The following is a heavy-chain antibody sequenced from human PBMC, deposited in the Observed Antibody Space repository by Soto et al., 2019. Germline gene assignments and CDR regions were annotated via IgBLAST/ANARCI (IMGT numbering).Heavy chain of an antibody. D-gene: IGHD2-15*01. V-gene: IGHV4-59*12. Sequence: PSETLSLTCNVSGVSISTYYWTWIRQAPGKGLELIGEIYYTGGTNYNPSLKSRVTISVDKSTNQFSLNLSSVTAADTAVYYCARGWGYCSGGSCYSHLDYWGQGTLVTVSS. CDR2: IYYTGGT. CDR3: ARGWGYCSGGSCYSHLDY. CDR1: GVSISTYY. J-gene: IGHJ4*02.